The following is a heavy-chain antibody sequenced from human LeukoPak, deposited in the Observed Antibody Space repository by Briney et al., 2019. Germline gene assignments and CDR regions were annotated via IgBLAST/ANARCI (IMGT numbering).Heavy chain of an antibody. CDR3: ARDMPSITIFGVVSSMDV. CDR1: GGTFSSYA. Sequence: GASVKVSCKASGGTFSSYAISWVRQAPGQGLEWMGRIIPILGIANYAQKFQGRVTITADKSTGTAYMELSSLRSEDTAVYYCARDMPSITIFGVVSSMDVWGQGTTVTVSS. V-gene: IGHV1-69*04. D-gene: IGHD3-3*01. J-gene: IGHJ6*01. CDR2: IIPILGIA.